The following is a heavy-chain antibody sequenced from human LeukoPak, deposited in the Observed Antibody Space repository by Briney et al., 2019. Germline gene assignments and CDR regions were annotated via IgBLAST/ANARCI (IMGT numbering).Heavy chain of an antibody. CDR2: IYYSGTT. CDR1: GGSISSSIYY. D-gene: IGHD2-8*01. V-gene: IGHV4-39*01. Sequence: SETLSLTCTVSGGSISSSIYYWGRIRQPPGKGLEWIGSIYYSGTTYYNPSLKSRLTISVDTSKNQFSLKLSSVTAADTAVYYCARDVSESTYDYWGQGTLVTVSS. CDR3: ARDVSESTYDY. J-gene: IGHJ4*02.